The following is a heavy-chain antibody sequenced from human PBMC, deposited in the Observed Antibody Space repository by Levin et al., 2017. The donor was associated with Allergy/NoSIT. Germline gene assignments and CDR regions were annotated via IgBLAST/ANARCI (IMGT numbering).Heavy chain of an antibody. Sequence: GGSLRLSCAASGFTFSSYAMSWVRQAPGKGLEWVSAISGSGGSTYYADSVKGRFTISRDNSKNTLYLQMNSLRAEDTAVYYCAKAGFSAVAGYGVTGYFDYWGQGTLVTVSS. CDR1: GFTFSSYA. J-gene: IGHJ4*02. V-gene: IGHV3-23*01. CDR3: AKAGFSAVAGYGVTGYFDY. D-gene: IGHD6-19*01. CDR2: ISGSGGST.